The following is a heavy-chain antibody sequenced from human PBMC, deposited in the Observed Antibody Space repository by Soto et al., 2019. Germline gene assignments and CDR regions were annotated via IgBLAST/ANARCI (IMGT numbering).Heavy chain of an antibody. CDR1: GFTLSDHD. CDR2: STRKVESYTK. V-gene: IGHV3-72*01. CDR3: LAFLSGTSD. J-gene: IGHJ4*02. D-gene: IGHD1-26*01. Sequence: EVQLAESGGGLVQPGGSLRLSCVVSGFTLSDHDMDWVRQAPGKGLEWVGRSTRKVESYTKEYAGSVKGRFTISRHDSDNTLSLLMDSLKTDDTSGCYCLAFLSGTSDWGQGTRVTVSS.